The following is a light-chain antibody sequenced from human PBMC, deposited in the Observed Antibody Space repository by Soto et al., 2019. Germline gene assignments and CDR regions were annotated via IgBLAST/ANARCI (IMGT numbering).Light chain of an antibody. CDR1: QSISSF. CDR2: DAS. V-gene: IGKV3-11*01. Sequence: ETVLTQSPATLSLSPGERATLSCRASQSISSFLAWYQQKAGQAPRLLIYDASNRATGIPARFSGSGSGTDFTLTISSLEPEDFAVYYCQQRSYWPLTFGGGTKVDIK. J-gene: IGKJ4*01. CDR3: QQRSYWPLT.